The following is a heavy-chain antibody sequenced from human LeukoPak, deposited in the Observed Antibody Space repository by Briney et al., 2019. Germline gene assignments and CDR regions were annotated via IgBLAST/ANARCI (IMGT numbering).Heavy chain of an antibody. CDR2: IYYSGST. CDR1: SDSISSSSYY. D-gene: IGHD2-8*01. J-gene: IGHJ4*02. Sequence: SETLSLTCTVSSDSISSSSYYWGWIRQPPGKGLEWIGSIYYSGSTYYNPSLKSRVTISVDTSKNQFSLKLSSVTAADAAVYYCARGTSYCTNGVCNFDSWGQGTLVTVSS. CDR3: ARGTSYCTNGVCNFDS. V-gene: IGHV4-39*01.